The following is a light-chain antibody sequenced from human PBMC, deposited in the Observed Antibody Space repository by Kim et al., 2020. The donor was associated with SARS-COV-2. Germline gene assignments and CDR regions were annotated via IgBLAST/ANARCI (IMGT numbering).Light chain of an antibody. J-gene: IGKJ4*01. Sequence: SLGETPTRSCRAIQSVGTKLAWYLQNPGQAPRLLIYDAFTRATGISARFSGSGSGTEFTLTISSLQSEDFAVYHCQQYNNWISLSFGGGTKVDIK. CDR3: QQYNNWISLS. CDR2: DAF. CDR1: QSVGTK. V-gene: IGKV3-15*01.